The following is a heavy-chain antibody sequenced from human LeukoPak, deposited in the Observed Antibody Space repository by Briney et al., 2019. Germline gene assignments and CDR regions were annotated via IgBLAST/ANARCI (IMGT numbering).Heavy chain of an antibody. CDR2: ISAYNGNT. CDR1: GYTFTSYG. Sequence: ASVKVSCKASGYTFTSYGISWVRQAPGQGLEWMGWISAYNGNTNYAQKLQGRVTMTTDTSTSTAYMELRSLRSGDTAVYYCARDRGYYDSSGYYYFDYWGQGTLVTVSS. J-gene: IGHJ4*02. CDR3: ARDRGYYDSSGYYYFDY. D-gene: IGHD3-22*01. V-gene: IGHV1-18*01.